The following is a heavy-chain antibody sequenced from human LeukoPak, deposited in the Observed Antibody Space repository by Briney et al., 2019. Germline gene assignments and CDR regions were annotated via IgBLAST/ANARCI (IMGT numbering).Heavy chain of an antibody. V-gene: IGHV3-48*03. CDR3: ARIWGDY. CDR1: GFTLSTYE. D-gene: IGHD7-27*01. Sequence: PGGSLRLSCAASGFTLSTYEMNWVRQAPGKGLEWVSYISSGGVTIDYADSVKGRFTISRDDAKNSLYLQMNSLRAEDTAVYYCARIWGDYWGQGALVTVSS. J-gene: IGHJ4*02. CDR2: ISSGGVTI.